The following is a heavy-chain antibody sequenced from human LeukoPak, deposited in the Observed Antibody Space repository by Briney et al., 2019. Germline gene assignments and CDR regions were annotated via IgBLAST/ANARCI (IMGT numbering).Heavy chain of an antibody. CDR3: VRGRKGTDIFGLGFDP. D-gene: IGHD3-3*01. Sequence: AGGSLRLSCAASGFTFSSYDMHWVRQATGKGLEWVSAIGTAGDTYYPGSVKGRFTISRENAKNSLYLQMNSLRAGDTAVYYCVRGRKGTDIFGLGFDPWGQGTLVTVSS. V-gene: IGHV3-13*01. J-gene: IGHJ5*02. CDR2: IGTAGDT. CDR1: GFTFSSYD.